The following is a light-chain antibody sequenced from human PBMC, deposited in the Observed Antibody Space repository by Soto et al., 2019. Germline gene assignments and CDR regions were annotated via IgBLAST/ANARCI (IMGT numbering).Light chain of an antibody. CDR3: QSYDSSLSAVV. CDR2: GST. Sequence: QSVLTQPPSVSGAPGQRVTISCTGNSSNIGAGYDVHWYQQLPGTAPTLFIYGSTTRHSGVPGRFSGSKSGTSASLAITGLQAEDEADYYCQSYDSSLSAVVFGGGTKLTVL. V-gene: IGLV1-40*01. J-gene: IGLJ2*01. CDR1: SSNIGAGYD.